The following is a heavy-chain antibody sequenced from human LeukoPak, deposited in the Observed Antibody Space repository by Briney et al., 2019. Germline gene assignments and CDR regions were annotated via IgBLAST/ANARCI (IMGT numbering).Heavy chain of an antibody. Sequence: GGSLRLSCAASGFTFSNYGMNWVRQAPGKGLEWVADIWYDGSNKYYGHSVKGRFTISRDNSKNTLYLEMNSLRAEDTAVYYCARDRSSTYFDYWAQGTPVTVSS. CDR3: ARDRSSTYFDY. J-gene: IGHJ4*02. V-gene: IGHV3-33*01. CDR2: IWYDGSNK. CDR1: GFTFSNYG. D-gene: IGHD2-2*01.